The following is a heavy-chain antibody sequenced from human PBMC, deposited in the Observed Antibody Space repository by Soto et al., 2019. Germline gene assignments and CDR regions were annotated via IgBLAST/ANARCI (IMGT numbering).Heavy chain of an antibody. D-gene: IGHD1-26*01. CDR2: IIPVFGPA. J-gene: IGHJ3*01. CDR3: ARAGTGSYLNAFDV. Sequence: QVQLVQSGAEVEKPGSSVKVSCKASGGTFSNYALSWVRQAPGQGLEWMGGIIPVFGPAHYAQKFQGRVTITADESTNTAYVELSSLRSEDTAVYYCARAGTGSYLNAFDVWGQGTMVTVSS. CDR1: GGTFSNYA. V-gene: IGHV1-69*01.